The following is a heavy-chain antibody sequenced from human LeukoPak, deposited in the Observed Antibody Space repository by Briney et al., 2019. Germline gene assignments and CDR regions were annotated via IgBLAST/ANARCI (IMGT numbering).Heavy chain of an antibody. CDR2: INAGNGNT. Sequence: ASVKVSCKASGYTFTSYGMHWVRQAPGQRLEWMGWINAGNGNTKYSQKFQGRVTITRDTSASTAYMELSSLRSEDTAVYYCARSPYSSSWYYYWGQGTLVTVSS. CDR3: ARSPYSSSWYYY. D-gene: IGHD6-13*01. V-gene: IGHV1-3*01. J-gene: IGHJ4*02. CDR1: GYTFTSYG.